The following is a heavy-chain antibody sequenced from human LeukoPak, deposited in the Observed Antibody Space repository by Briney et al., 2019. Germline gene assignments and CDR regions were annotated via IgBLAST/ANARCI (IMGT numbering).Heavy chain of an antibody. CDR3: ARDSGYSSGWYSVDFDY. CDR2: ISSSSSTI. Sequence: GGSLRLSCAASGFTFSSYSMNWVRQAPGKGLGWVSYISSSSSTIYYADSVKGRFTISRDNAKNSLYLQMNSLRDEDTAVYYCARDSGYSSGWYSVDFDYWGQGTLVTVSS. J-gene: IGHJ4*02. CDR1: GFTFSSYS. D-gene: IGHD6-19*01. V-gene: IGHV3-48*02.